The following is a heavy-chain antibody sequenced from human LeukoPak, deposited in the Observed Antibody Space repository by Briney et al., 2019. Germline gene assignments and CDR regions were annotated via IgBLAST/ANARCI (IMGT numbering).Heavy chain of an antibody. CDR2: ISGSGGST. J-gene: IGHJ4*02. Sequence: GGSLRLSCAASGVTFSSYAMSWVRQAPGKGLEWVSAISGSGGSTYYADSVKGRFTISRDNSKNTLYLQMNSLRAEDTAVYYCAKGGRIQLWLKRGYFDYWGQGTLVTVSS. D-gene: IGHD5-18*01. V-gene: IGHV3-23*01. CDR1: GVTFSSYA. CDR3: AKGGRIQLWLKRGYFDY.